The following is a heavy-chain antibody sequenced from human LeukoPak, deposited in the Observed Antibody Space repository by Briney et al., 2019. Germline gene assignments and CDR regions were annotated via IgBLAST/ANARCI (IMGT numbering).Heavy chain of an antibody. D-gene: IGHD6-19*01. J-gene: IGHJ4*02. CDR1: GFTFSSYA. Sequence: SGGSLRLSCAASGFTFSSYAMHWVRQAPGKGLEWVAVISYDGSNKYYADSVKGRFTISRDNSKNTLYLQMNSLRAEDTAVYYCAREGSGWYFDYWGQETLVTVSS. CDR2: ISYDGSNK. CDR3: AREGSGWYFDY. V-gene: IGHV3-30-3*01.